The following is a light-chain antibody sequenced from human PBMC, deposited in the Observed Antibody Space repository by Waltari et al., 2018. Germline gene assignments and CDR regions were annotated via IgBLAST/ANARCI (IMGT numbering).Light chain of an antibody. J-gene: IGLJ3*02. V-gene: IGLV1-44*01. CDR1: SSNIGGNP. Sequence: QSVLTQPPSASGTPGQRVTISCSGSSSNIGGNPVTWYQHLPGTAPKLLIYNNDQRPSGVPDRFSGSKSGTSASLAISGLQSEDEADYYCAAWDDSRNGPVFGGGTKLPVL. CDR2: NND. CDR3: AAWDDSRNGPV.